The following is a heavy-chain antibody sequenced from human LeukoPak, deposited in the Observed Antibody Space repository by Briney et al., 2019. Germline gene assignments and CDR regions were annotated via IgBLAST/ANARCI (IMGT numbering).Heavy chain of an antibody. CDR2: VSSNGGNI. V-gene: IGHV3-64*02. Sequence: GGSLLLSCGASGFTFSNYAMHWGRQAPGEGLECVSVVSSNGGNIYYADSVKGTFTISRDNFKNTRYLQMGSLRAEDMAVYYCARVRVGATAKGHYFDYWGQGALVTVSP. J-gene: IGHJ4*02. CDR3: ARVRVGATAKGHYFDY. CDR1: GFTFSNYA. D-gene: IGHD1-26*01.